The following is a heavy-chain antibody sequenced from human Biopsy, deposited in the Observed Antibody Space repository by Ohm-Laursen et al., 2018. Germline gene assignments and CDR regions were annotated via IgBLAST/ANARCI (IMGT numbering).Heavy chain of an antibody. CDR2: IDVSDYNT. Sequence: GSLRLSCAASGFTFHTYAMNWVRQAPGKGLEWVAHIDVSDYNTSYADSVRGRFTISRDNSKQMVHLEINSLTADDTAVYYCVKQWGGYNFDSWGQGTLVTVSS. V-gene: IGHV3-23*01. J-gene: IGHJ5*01. D-gene: IGHD1-14*01. CDR3: VKQWGGYNFDS. CDR1: GFTFHTYA.